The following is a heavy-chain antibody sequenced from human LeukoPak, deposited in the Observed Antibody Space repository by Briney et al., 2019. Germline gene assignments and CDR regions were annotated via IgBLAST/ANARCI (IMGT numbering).Heavy chain of an antibody. CDR2: IRSKAYGGTT. V-gene: IGHV3-49*03. D-gene: IGHD2/OR15-2a*01. J-gene: IGHJ4*02. Sequence: GGSLRLSCTASGFTFGDYAMSWFRQAPGKGPEWVGFIRSKAYGGTTEYAASVKGRFTISRDDSKSIAYLQMNSLRAEDTAVYYCARAPTNSLADYWGQGTLVTVSS. CDR1: GFTFGDYA. CDR3: ARAPTNSLADY.